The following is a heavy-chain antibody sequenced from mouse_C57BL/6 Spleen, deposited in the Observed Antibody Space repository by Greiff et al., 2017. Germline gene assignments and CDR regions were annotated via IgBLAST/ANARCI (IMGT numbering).Heavy chain of an antibody. V-gene: IGHV5-4*01. Sequence: EVMLVESGGGLVKPGASLKLSCAASGFTFSSYAMSWVRQTPEKRLEWVATISDGGSYTYYPDNVKGRFTIARDNAKNNVYLQRSHLKSEDTAMYCGARDNYINDVLCGYWGQGTLVTVAA. CDR3: ARDNYINDVLCGY. J-gene: IGHJ3*02. D-gene: IGHD1-3*01. CDR1: GFTFSSYA. CDR2: ISDGGSYT.